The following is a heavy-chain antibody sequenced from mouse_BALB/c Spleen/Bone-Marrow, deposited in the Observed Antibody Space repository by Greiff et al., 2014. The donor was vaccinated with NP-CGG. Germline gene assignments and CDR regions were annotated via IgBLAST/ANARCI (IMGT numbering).Heavy chain of an antibody. J-gene: IGHJ4*01. V-gene: IGHV14-1*02. Sequence: VQLQQSGAELVRPGALVKLSCKASGFNIKDYYMHWVKQRPEQGLEWIGWIDPENGNTIYDPKFQGKASITADTSSNTAYLQLSSLTSEDTAFYYCARRNWDEYYAMDYWGQGTSVTVSS. CDR2: IDPENGNT. D-gene: IGHD4-1*01. CDR1: GFNIKDYY. CDR3: ARRNWDEYYAMDY.